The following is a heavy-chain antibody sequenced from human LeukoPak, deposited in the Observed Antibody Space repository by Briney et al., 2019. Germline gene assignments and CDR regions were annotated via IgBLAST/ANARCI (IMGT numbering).Heavy chain of an antibody. D-gene: IGHD6-13*01. Sequence: PSETLSLTCAVSGYSISSGYYWGWIRQSPGKGLEWIGSIYHSGITYYKPSLKSRVSISVDTSKNQFSLNLSSVTAADTAVYYCARAAFHYYYYMDVWGKRTTVSVSS. CDR1: GYSISSGYY. J-gene: IGHJ6*03. V-gene: IGHV4-38-2*01. CDR2: IYHSGIT. CDR3: ARAAFHYYYYMDV.